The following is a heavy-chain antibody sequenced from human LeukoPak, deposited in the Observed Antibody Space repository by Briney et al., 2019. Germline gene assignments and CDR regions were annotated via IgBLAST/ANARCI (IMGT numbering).Heavy chain of an antibody. CDR3: ASSVLTILGVISDY. V-gene: IGHV3-73*01. Sequence: GGSLRLSCAASGITFSASAMYWVRQASGKGLERVGRIRNKANSYATTYAASVNGRFTISRDDSKNTAYLQMNSLKIEDTAVYYCASSVLTILGVISDYWGQGTLVTVSS. D-gene: IGHD3-3*01. CDR2: IRNKANSYAT. J-gene: IGHJ4*02. CDR1: GITFSASA.